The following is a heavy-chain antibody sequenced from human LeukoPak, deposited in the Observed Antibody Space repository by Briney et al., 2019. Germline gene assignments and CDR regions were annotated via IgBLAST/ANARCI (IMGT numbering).Heavy chain of an antibody. Sequence: SSVTLSLTCTVCGGSNSRAGYYWSCIRQHPGKGLEWIGYIYYSGSTYYNPSLKSRVTISVDTSKNQFSLKLSSVTAADTAVYYCARSWVRWPAAGTPTYLNWFDPWGQGTLVTVSS. CDR3: ARSWVRWPAAGTPTYLNWFDP. CDR2: IYYSGST. D-gene: IGHD6-13*01. CDR1: GGSNSRAGYY. V-gene: IGHV4-31*03. J-gene: IGHJ5*02.